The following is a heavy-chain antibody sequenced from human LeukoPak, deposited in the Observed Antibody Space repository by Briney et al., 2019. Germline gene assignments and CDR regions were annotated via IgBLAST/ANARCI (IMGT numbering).Heavy chain of an antibody. J-gene: IGHJ4*02. Sequence: GASVKVSCKASGYTFTGYYMHWVRQAPGQGLEWLGRIGPNSGDTNFAQKFQGRVTMTSDTSITTAYMELSRLRSDDTAVYYCARVIAAVTSKGVLHYWGQGTLVTVSS. CDR1: GYTFTGYY. D-gene: IGHD6-19*01. CDR3: ARVIAAVTSKGVLHY. CDR2: IGPNSGDT. V-gene: IGHV1-2*06.